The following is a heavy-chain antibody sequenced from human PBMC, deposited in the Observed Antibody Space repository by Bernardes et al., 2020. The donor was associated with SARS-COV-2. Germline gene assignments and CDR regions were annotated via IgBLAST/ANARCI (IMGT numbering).Heavy chain of an antibody. D-gene: IGHD3-22*01. J-gene: IGHJ6*02. Sequence: ASVKVSCKASGYPFTGYYIHWVRQAPGKGLEWMGWINPNSGGTNYAQNFQGRVTMTRDTSIGTAYMELSGLRFDDTAVYYCALPPTNYDRYAMDLWGQGTTVTVSS. CDR2: INPNSGGT. V-gene: IGHV1-2*02. CDR1: GYPFTGYY. CDR3: ALPPTNYDRYAMDL.